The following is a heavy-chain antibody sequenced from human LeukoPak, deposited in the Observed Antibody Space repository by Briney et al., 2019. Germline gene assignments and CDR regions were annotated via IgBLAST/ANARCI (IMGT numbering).Heavy chain of an antibody. CDR2: MYYSGST. V-gene: IGHV4-59*01. J-gene: IGHJ4*02. Sequence: PSETLSLTCTVSGGSISSYYWSWIRQPPGKGLEWIGYMYYSGSTNYNPSVKSRVTISVDTSKNQFSLKLSSVTAADTAVYYCAREDYSYGLDYWGQGTLVTVSS. CDR3: AREDYSYGLDY. CDR1: GGSISSYY. D-gene: IGHD5-18*01.